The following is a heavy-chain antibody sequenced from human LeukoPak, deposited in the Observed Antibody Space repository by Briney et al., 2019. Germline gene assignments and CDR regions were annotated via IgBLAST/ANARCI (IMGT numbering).Heavy chain of an antibody. V-gene: IGHV4-4*07. D-gene: IGHD1-7*01. J-gene: IGHJ5*02. CDR2: IYTSGST. CDR3: ARVWTGEGTTGWFDP. Sequence: PSETLSLTCTVSGGSISSYYWSWIRQPAGKGLEWIGRIYTSGSTNHNPSLKSRVTMSVDTSKNQFSLKLSSVTAADTAVYYCARVWTGEGTTGWFDPWGQGTLVTVSS. CDR1: GGSISSYY.